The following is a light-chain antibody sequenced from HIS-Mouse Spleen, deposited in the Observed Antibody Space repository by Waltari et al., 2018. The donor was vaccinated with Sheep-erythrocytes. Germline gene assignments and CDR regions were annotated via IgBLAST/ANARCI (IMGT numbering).Light chain of an antibody. V-gene: IGLV2-23*01. J-gene: IGLJ3*02. CDR1: RSDVGSYHL. CDR2: EGS. CDR3: CSYAGSSTPWV. Sequence: QSALTQPASVSGSPGQSIPISCTGTRSDVGSYHLVSCYQQHPGKAPKLMIYEGSKRPSGVSNRFSGSKSGNTASLTISGLQAEDEADYYCCSYAGSSTPWVFGGGTKLTVL.